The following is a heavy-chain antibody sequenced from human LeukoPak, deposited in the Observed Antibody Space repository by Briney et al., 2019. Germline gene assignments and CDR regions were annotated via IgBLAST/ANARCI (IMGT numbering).Heavy chain of an antibody. D-gene: IGHD3-22*01. CDR1: GFTFSSYG. CDR3: AIPYDSSGYYYGDAFDI. V-gene: IGHV3-30*02. CDR2: IRYDGSNK. J-gene: IGHJ3*02. Sequence: GGSLRLSCAASGFTFSSYGKHWVRQAPGKGLEWVAFIRYDGSNKYYADSVKGRFTISRDNSKNTLYLQMNSLRAEDTAVYYCAIPYDSSGYYYGDAFDIWGQGTMVTVSS.